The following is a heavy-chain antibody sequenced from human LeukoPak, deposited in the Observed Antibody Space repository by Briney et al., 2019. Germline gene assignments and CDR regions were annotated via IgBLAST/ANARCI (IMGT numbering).Heavy chain of an antibody. CDR1: GYTFTGYY. Sequence: ASVKVSCKASGYTFTGYYMHWVRQAPGQGLEWMGWINPNSGGTNYAQKFQGRVTMARDTSISTAYMELSRLRSDDTAVYYCAREGYSSSYFAETNWSDPWGQGTLVTVSS. V-gene: IGHV1-2*02. J-gene: IGHJ5*02. CDR2: INPNSGGT. CDR3: AREGYSSSYFAETNWSDP. D-gene: IGHD6-13*01.